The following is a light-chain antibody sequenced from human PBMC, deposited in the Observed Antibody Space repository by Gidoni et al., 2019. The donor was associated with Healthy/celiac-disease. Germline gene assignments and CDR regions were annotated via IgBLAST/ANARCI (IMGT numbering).Light chain of an antibody. V-gene: IGLV2-23*01. CDR3: CSYAAP. Sequence: QSALTQPASVSGSPGQSITISCTGTSSDVGSYNLVCWYQQHPGKAPKLMIYEGSKRPSGVSNRFSGSKSGNTASLTISGLQAEDEADYYCCSYAAPFGGGTKLTV. CDR2: EGS. J-gene: IGLJ2*01. CDR1: SSDVGSYNL.